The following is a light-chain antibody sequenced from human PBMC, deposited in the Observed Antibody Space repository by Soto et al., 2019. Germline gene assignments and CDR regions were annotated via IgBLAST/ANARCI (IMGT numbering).Light chain of an antibody. CDR2: GAS. J-gene: IGKJ1*01. Sequence: EIVLTQSPGTLSLSPEERATLSCRASQSVSSSYLAGYQQKPGQAPSLLIYGASRRATGIPDRFSGSGSGTDFTLTISRLEPEDFAVYYCQQFGSSPWTFGQGTKVDIK. CDR1: QSVSSSY. CDR3: QQFGSSPWT. V-gene: IGKV3-20*01.